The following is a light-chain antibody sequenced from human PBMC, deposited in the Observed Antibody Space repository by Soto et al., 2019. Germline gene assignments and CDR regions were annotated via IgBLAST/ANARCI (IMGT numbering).Light chain of an antibody. CDR3: QQYHSYPAS. J-gene: IGKJ1*01. CDR1: QGISSV. V-gene: IGKV1-16*01. Sequence: DIQMTQSPSSLSASVGDRVTITCRASQGISSVVAWFQQKPGKAPKSLIYDASTLQSGVSSRFSGSGSDTHFTLNISSLQPEDFATYYFQQYHSYPASFGQGTKVEIK. CDR2: DAS.